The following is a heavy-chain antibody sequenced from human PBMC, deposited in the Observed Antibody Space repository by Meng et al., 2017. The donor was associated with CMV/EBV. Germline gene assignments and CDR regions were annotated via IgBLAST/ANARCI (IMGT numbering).Heavy chain of an antibody. CDR1: GFTFSSYG. Sequence: SGEASGFTFSSYGMHWVRQAPGKGLEWVAVISYDGSNKYYADSVKGRFTISRDNSKNTLYLQMNSLRAEDTAVYYCAKVGGTETYDYWGQGTLVTVSS. J-gene: IGHJ4*02. D-gene: IGHD5-24*01. CDR2: ISYDGSNK. CDR3: AKVGGTETYDY. V-gene: IGHV3-30*18.